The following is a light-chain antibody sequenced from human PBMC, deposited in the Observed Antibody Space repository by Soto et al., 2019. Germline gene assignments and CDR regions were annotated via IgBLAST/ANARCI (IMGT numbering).Light chain of an antibody. V-gene: IGKV3-20*01. Sequence: EVVLTQSPGTLSLSPGGRATLSCRASQSVSRRLAWYQQRPGQSPRLLISGASMRASGVPVRFICSGSGTDFTLTITRLEPEDFAVYYCQQYGGSPITFGLGTRLEI. CDR2: GAS. J-gene: IGKJ5*01. CDR3: QQYGGSPIT. CDR1: QSVSRR.